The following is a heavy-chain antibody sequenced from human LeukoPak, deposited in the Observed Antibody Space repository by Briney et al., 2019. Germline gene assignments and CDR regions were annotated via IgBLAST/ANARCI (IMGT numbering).Heavy chain of an antibody. D-gene: IGHD6-13*01. V-gene: IGHV3-74*01. CDR3: ARHSSSSRYDYFDY. Sequence: QPEGSLRLSCAASGFTFSSYWMHWVRQAPGKGLVWVSRINSDGSSTSYADSVKGRFTISRDNAKNTLYLQMNSLRAEDTAVYYCARHSSSSRYDYFDYWGQGTLVTVSS. J-gene: IGHJ4*02. CDR2: INSDGSST. CDR1: GFTFSSYW.